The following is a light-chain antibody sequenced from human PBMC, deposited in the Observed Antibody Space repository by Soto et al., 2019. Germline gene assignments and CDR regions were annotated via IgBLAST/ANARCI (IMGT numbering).Light chain of an antibody. Sequence: QSVLTQPPSASGTPGQNVTISCSGSSSKIGSNYVYWYQQLPGTAPKLLIYRNNQRPSGVPDRFSGSKPGTSASLAISGLRSEDEADYYCAAWDDSLSIWVFGGGTKLTDL. CDR2: RNN. CDR3: AAWDDSLSIWV. V-gene: IGLV1-47*01. CDR1: SSKIGSNY. J-gene: IGLJ3*02.